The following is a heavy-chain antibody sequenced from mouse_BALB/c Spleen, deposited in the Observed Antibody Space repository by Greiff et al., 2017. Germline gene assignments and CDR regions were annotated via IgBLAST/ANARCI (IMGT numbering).Heavy chain of an antibody. D-gene: IGHD1-2*01. V-gene: IGHV5-17*02. CDR2: ISSGSSTI. CDR1: GFTFSSFG. J-gene: IGHJ3*01. Sequence: EVKLMESGGGLVQPGGSRKLSCAASGFTFSSFGMHWVRQAPEKGLEWVAYISSGSSTIYYADTVTGRFTISRDNPKNTLFLQMTSLRSEDTARDDCARSGTTAPWFAYGGQGTLVTVSA. CDR3: ARSGTTAPWFAY.